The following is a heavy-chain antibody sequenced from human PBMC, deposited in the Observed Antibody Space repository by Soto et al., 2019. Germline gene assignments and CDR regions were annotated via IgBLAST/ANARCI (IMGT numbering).Heavy chain of an antibody. J-gene: IGHJ3*02. V-gene: IGHV3-11*04. CDR3: AKGLLAIVGTTLPRDAFNI. Sequence: RLSCAASGFTFSDYFVTWIRQAPGKGLEWISYIGTSADTAYYADSVRGRFTISRDNAKKSLYLQMNSLRPEDTAVYYCAKGLLAIVGTTLPRDAFNIWGQGTMVTVSS. D-gene: IGHD1-26*01. CDR1: GFTFSDYF. CDR2: IGTSADTA.